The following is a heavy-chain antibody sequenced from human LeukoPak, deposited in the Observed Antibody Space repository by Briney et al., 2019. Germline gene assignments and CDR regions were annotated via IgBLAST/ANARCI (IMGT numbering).Heavy chain of an antibody. D-gene: IGHD4-11*01. CDR2: VFYSGTT. Sequence: PSETLSLTCTVSGGSISSSSYYWGWIRQPPGKGLEWIGSVFYSGTTYYNPSLKSRVTMSVDTSRNQFSLRLNSVTAADTAVYYCARRLAVTGRYYSDYWGQGSLVTVSS. CDR1: GGSISSSSYY. V-gene: IGHV4-39*07. J-gene: IGHJ4*02. CDR3: ARRLAVTGRYYSDY.